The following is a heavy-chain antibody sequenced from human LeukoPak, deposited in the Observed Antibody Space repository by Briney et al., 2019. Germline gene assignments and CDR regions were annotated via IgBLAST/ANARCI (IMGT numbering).Heavy chain of an antibody. Sequence: SQTLSLTCAVSGGSISSGSYYWSWIRQPPGKGLEWIGYIYYSGSTNYNPSLKSRVTISVDTSKNQFSLKLSSVTAADTAVYYCARGKDSNYSYYYYYYYMDVWGKGTTVTVSS. D-gene: IGHD4-11*01. CDR1: GGSISSGSYY. V-gene: IGHV4-61*01. CDR3: ARGKDSNYSYYYYYYYMDV. J-gene: IGHJ6*03. CDR2: IYYSGST.